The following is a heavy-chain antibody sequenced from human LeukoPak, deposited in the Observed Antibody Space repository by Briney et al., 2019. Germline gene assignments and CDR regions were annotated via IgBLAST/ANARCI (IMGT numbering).Heavy chain of an antibody. CDR3: AKRVAAAGRTYYFDY. CDR2: INHSGST. V-gene: IGHV4-34*01. D-gene: IGHD6-13*01. CDR1: GGSFSGYY. J-gene: IGHJ4*02. Sequence: PSETLSLTCAVYGGSFSGYYWSWIRQPPGKGLEWIGEINHSGSTNYNPSLKSRVTISVDTSKNQFSLKLSSVTAADTAVYYCAKRVAAAGRTYYFDYWGQGTVVIVSS.